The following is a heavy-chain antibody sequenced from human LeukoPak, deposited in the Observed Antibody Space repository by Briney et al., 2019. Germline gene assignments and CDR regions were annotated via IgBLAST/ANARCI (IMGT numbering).Heavy chain of an antibody. CDR1: GYTFTGYY. Sequence: ASVKVSCKASGYTFTGYYMHWVRQAPGQGLEWMGWINPNSGGTNYAQKFQGRVTMTRDTSISTVYMELSRLRSDDTAVYYCARGTWDCSSTSCYSGNWFDPWGQGTLVTVSS. CDR2: INPNSGGT. CDR3: ARGTWDCSSTSCYSGNWFDP. V-gene: IGHV1-2*02. J-gene: IGHJ5*02. D-gene: IGHD2-2*02.